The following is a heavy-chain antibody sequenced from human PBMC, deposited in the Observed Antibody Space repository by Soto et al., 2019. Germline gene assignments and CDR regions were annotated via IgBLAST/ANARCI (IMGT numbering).Heavy chain of an antibody. D-gene: IGHD6-19*01. CDR1: GFTFSSYW. CDR2: IKQDGSEK. Sequence: PGGSLRLSCAASGFTFSSYWMSWVRQAPGKGLEWVANIKQDGSEKYYVDSVKGRFTISRDNAKNSLYLQMNSLRAEDTAVYYCARDLDSSDPYNWFDPWGQGTLVTVS. CDR3: ARDLDSSDPYNWFDP. V-gene: IGHV3-7*04. J-gene: IGHJ5*02.